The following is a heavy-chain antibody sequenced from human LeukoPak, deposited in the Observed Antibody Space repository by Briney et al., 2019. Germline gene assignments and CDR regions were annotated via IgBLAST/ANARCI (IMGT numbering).Heavy chain of an antibody. J-gene: IGHJ3*02. CDR2: ISSSGSTI. D-gene: IGHD3-9*01. CDR3: ARGALRYFDWLMGAFDI. CDR1: GFTFIDYY. Sequence: GGSLRLSCAASGFTFIDYYMSWIRQAPGKGLEWVSYISSSGSTIYYADSVKGRFTISRDNAKNSLYLQMNSLRAEDTAVYYCARGALRYFDWLMGAFDIWGQGTMVTVSS. V-gene: IGHV3-11*01.